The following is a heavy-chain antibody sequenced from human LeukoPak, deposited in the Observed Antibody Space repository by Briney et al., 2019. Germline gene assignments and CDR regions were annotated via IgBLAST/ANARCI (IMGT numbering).Heavy chain of an antibody. D-gene: IGHD5-18*01. Sequence: GGSLRLSCAASGFTFSSYAMHWVRQAPGKGLEWVAVISYDGSNKYYADSVKGRFTISRDNSKNTLYLQMNSLRAEDTAVYYCAKDRRGYTYNFDYWGQGTLVTVSP. CDR3: AKDRRGYTYNFDY. V-gene: IGHV3-30-3*01. CDR1: GFTFSSYA. CDR2: ISYDGSNK. J-gene: IGHJ4*02.